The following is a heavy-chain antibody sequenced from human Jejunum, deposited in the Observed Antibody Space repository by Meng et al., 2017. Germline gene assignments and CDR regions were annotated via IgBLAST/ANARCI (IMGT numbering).Heavy chain of an antibody. V-gene: IGHV3-23*01. CDR2: ISGSGGSR. D-gene: IGHD1-26*01. CDR3: VKFLSGELLGPHGFDI. CDR1: GFTFTSYS. J-gene: IGHJ3*02. Sequence: GESLKISCAASGFTFTSYSLHWVRQAPGKGLEWVSTISGSGGSRYYADSVKGRFTISRDNFKNTLDLQMNSLRAEDTAVYYCVKFLSGELLGPHGFDIWGQGTMVTVSS.